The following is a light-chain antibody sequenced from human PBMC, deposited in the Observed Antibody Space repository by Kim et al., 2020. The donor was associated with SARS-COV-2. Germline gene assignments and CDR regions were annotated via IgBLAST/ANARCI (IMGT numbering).Light chain of an antibody. Sequence: PGETARMTGGGENIENQGVHWYQQKPGQAPVLVISYNDGRPLGVPARFSGSNSANTATLTISRVEAGDEADYYCQVWDSSSDNPGVFGGGTKVTVL. CDR1: NIENQG. CDR3: QVWDSSSDNPGV. CDR2: YND. J-gene: IGLJ3*02. V-gene: IGLV3-21*04.